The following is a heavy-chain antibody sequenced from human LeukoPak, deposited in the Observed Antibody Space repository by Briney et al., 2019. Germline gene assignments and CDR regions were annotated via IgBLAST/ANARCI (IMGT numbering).Heavy chain of an antibody. Sequence: GRSLRLSCAASGFTFSDYYMSWIRQAPGKGLEWVSYISSSSSYTNYADSVKGRFTISRDNAKDLLYLQMNSLRDEDTAVYYCARDTVNGPFVISLDLWGQGVLVTVSS. CDR1: GFTFSDYY. J-gene: IGHJ5*02. CDR3: ARDTVNGPFVISLDL. CDR2: ISSSSSYT. V-gene: IGHV3-11*06. D-gene: IGHD2-8*01.